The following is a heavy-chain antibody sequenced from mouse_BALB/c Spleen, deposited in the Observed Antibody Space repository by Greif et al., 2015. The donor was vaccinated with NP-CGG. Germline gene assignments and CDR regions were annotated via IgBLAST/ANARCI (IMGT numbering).Heavy chain of an antibody. J-gene: IGHJ4*01. CDR3: ARDAMDY. CDR1: GFTFSSHA. V-gene: IGHV5-9-4*01. CDR2: ISSGGSYT. Sequence: EVMLVESGGGLVKPGGSLKLSCAASGFTFSSHAMSWVRQSPEKRLEWVAEISSGGSYTYYPDTVTGRFTISRDNAKNTLYLEMSSLRSEDTAMYYCARDAMDYWGQGTSVTVSS.